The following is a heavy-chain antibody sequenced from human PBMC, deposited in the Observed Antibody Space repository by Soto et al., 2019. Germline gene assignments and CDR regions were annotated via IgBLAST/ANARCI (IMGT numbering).Heavy chain of an antibody. CDR2: IFPSGTT. J-gene: IGHJ4*02. CDR1: GGSLSGATYS. V-gene: IGHV4-30-2*01. CDR3: ARSREFDY. Sequence: PSEALSLTCGLSGGSLSGATYSWNWIRQPPGKGLEWIGYIFPSGTTYYNPSLKSRVTISIDVSKNQFSLSLRSLTAADTAVYYCARSREFDYWSQGTLVTVSS.